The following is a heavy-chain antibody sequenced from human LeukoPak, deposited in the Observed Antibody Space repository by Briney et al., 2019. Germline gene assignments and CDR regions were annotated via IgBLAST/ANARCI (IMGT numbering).Heavy chain of an antibody. J-gene: IGHJ6*03. CDR2: IYYSGST. CDR1: GGSISSSSYY. V-gene: IGHV4-39*07. Sequence: SETLSLTCTVSGGSISSSSYYWGWIRQPPGKGLEWIGSIYYSGSTYYNPSLKSRVTISVDTSKNQFSLKLSSVTAADTAVYYCARANYDILTAHPYYYYYMDVWGKGTTVTVSS. D-gene: IGHD3-9*01. CDR3: ARANYDILTAHPYYYYYMDV.